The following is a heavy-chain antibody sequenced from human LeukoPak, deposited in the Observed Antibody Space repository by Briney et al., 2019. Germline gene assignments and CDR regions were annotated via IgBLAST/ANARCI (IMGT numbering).Heavy chain of an antibody. V-gene: IGHV1-46*01. J-gene: IGHJ4*02. CDR1: GYTFTNYF. CDR3: AREERLIAATGRGAFDY. CDR2: INPITGTT. D-gene: IGHD6-13*01. Sequence: VASVKVSCKASGYTFTNYFMHWVRQAPGQGLEWMGIINPITGTTTYAQKFQGRVTMTRDTSTGTVYMELSSLRSEDTAVYYCAREERLIAATGRGAFDYWGQGTLVTVSS.